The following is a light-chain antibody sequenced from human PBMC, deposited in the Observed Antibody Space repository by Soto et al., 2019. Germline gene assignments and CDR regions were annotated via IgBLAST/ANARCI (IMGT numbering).Light chain of an antibody. V-gene: IGLV2-14*03. J-gene: IGLJ1*01. Sequence: QSALTQPPSASGFPGQSVTISCTGTSSDVGGYNFVSWYQQHPGKAPKLIIYEVSSRPSGVSNRFSGSKSGNTASLTISGLQPEDEADYYCSSYTTSSTLVFGTVTKLTVL. CDR2: EVS. CDR1: SSDVGGYNF. CDR3: SSYTTSSTLV.